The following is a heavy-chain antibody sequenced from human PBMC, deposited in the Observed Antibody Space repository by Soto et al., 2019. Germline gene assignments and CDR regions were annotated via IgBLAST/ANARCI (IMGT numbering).Heavy chain of an antibody. CDR2: TYYRSKWCY. CDR3: ARGEQYSGRMVDY. Sequence: SQTLSLTCGIPGDSVSSNSAGRSWVRQSPSRGLEWLGRTYYRSKWCYEYAVSVSGRITINPDTSNNQYSLQLNSVTPEATAVYFSARGEQYSGRMVDYWGQGTLVTVSS. D-gene: IGHD1-26*01. V-gene: IGHV6-1*01. J-gene: IGHJ4*01. CDR1: GDSVSSNSAG.